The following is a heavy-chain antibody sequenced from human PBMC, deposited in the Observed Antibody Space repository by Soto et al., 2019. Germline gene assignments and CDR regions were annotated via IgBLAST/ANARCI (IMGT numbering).Heavy chain of an antibody. CDR1: GFTFSNAW. CDR2: IKSKTDGGTT. J-gene: IGHJ4*02. V-gene: IGHV3-15*01. Sequence: EVQLVESGGGLVKPGGSLRLSCAASGFTFSNAWMSWVRQAPGKGLEWVGRIKSKTDGGTTDYAAPVKGRFTISRDDSKNTLYLQMNRLKTEATAVYYCTTDLGYCSSTSCYADFDYWGQGTLVTVSS. D-gene: IGHD2-2*01. CDR3: TTDLGYCSSTSCYADFDY.